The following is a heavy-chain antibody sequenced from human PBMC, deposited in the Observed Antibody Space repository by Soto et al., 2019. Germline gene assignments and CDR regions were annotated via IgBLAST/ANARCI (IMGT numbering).Heavy chain of an antibody. CDR2: ISYDGRNK. V-gene: IGHV3-30*18. CDR3: VKDGSSCLHYYYGMDV. D-gene: IGHD2-2*01. CDR1: GFTFIING. J-gene: IGHJ6*02. Sequence: GRSLRVSCVAFGFTFIINGMHWVRQAPGKGLEWVAVISYDGRNKYYADSVKGRSTISRDNSKNTLYLQMSSLRAEDTAVYYCVKDGSSCLHYYYGMDVWGQGTTVTVSS.